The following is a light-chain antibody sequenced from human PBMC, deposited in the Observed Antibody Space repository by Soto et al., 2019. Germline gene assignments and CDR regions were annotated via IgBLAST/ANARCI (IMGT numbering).Light chain of an antibody. CDR2: GNN. J-gene: IGLJ2*01. Sequence: QSVLTQPPSVSGAPGQRVTISCTGSISNIGAGYDVHWYQHLPGTAPKVLIYGNNNRPSGVPDRFSGSKSGTSASLAITGLQAEDEADYYCQSYDSSLSALFGGGTQLTVL. V-gene: IGLV1-40*01. CDR1: ISNIGAGYD. CDR3: QSYDSSLSAL.